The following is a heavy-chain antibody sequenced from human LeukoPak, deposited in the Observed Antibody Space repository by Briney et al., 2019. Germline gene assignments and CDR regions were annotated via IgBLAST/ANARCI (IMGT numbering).Heavy chain of an antibody. CDR1: GGSISSGGYY. V-gene: IGHV4-31*03. CDR2: IYYSGST. J-gene: IGHJ4*02. Sequence: SETLSLTCTVSGGSISSGGYYWSWIRQHPGKGLEWIGHIYYSGSTDSNPSLKSRVTISLDTSKNQFSLKLRSVTAADTAVYYCARDFLRRGYFDYWGQGTLVTVSS. CDR3: ARDFLRRGYFDY. D-gene: IGHD3-3*01.